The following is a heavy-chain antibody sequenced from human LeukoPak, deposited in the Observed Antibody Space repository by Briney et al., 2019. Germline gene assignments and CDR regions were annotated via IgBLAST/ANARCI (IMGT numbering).Heavy chain of an antibody. D-gene: IGHD6-13*01. CDR3: ANAHGPGYSSSWPPYYYGMDV. V-gene: IGHV3-30*18. Sequence: GESLRLSCAASRFTFSTYTMNWVRQAPGKGLEWVAVISYDGSNKYYADSVKGRFTISRDNSKNTLYLQMNSLRAEDTAVCYCANAHGPGYSSSWPPYYYGMDVWGQGTTVTVSS. J-gene: IGHJ6*02. CDR1: RFTFSTYT. CDR2: ISYDGSNK.